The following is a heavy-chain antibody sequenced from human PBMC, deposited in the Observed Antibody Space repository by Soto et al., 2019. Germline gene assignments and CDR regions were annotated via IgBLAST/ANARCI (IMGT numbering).Heavy chain of an antibody. J-gene: IGHJ6*02. Sequence: GGSLRLSCAASGFTFSSYGMHWFRQAPGKGLEWVAVISYDGSNKYYADSVKGRFTISRDNSKNTLYLQMNSLRAEDTAVYYCAKSNSSGMDVWGQGTTVTVSS. CDR1: GFTFSSYG. D-gene: IGHD3-22*01. CDR2: ISYDGSNK. CDR3: AKSNSSGMDV. V-gene: IGHV3-30*18.